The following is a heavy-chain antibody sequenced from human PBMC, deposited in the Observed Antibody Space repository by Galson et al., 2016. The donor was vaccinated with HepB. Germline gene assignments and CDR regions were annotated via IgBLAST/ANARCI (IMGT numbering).Heavy chain of an antibody. CDR1: GGSFSRSSYY. V-gene: IGHV4-39*01. Sequence: TLSLTCTVSGGSFSRSSYYWGWIRQPPGKGLEWIGSIYYSGSTYYNPSLKSRVTMSVDTSKNQFSLKLSSVTAADTAVFYCARLRGRTSSYWRFDPWGQGTLVTVSS. CDR2: IYYSGST. D-gene: IGHD2-2*01. CDR3: ARLRGRTSSYWRFDP. J-gene: IGHJ5*02.